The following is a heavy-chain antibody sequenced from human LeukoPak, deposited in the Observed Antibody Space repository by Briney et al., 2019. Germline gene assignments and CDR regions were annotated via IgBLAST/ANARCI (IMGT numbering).Heavy chain of an antibody. D-gene: IGHD1-26*01. V-gene: IGHV3-30-3*01. J-gene: IGHJ6*02. Sequence: GRSLRLSCAASGFTFRNYAMQWVRQAPGKGLEWVAVISNDGSHKYYADSVKGRFTISRDNSKNTLYLQMNSLRAEDTAVYYCAREDWEPDGYYGMDVWGQGTTVTVSS. CDR1: GFTFRNYA. CDR3: AREDWEPDGYYGMDV. CDR2: ISNDGSHK.